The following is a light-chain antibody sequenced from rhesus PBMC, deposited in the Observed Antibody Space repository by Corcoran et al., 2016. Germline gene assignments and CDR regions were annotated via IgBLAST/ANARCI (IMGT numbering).Light chain of an antibody. V-gene: IGKV1-74*01. CDR2: ETS. CDR3: QRAYDTPLT. J-gene: IGKJ4*01. Sequence: DIQMTQSPSSLSASVGDRVTITCRASENVNNYLNLYQHKPGKAPRLLIYETSTLQSGVPSRFSGSGSGTEYTLTISSLQPEDVVIYYCQRAYDTPLTFDGGTKVELK. CDR1: ENVNNY.